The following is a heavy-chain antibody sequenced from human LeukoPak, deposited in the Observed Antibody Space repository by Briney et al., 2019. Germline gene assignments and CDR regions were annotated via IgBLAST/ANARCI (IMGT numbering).Heavy chain of an antibody. J-gene: IGHJ4*02. CDR2: IRQDESEK. CDR1: GFTFSSYS. Sequence: GGSLRLSCAASGFTFSSYSMNWVRQAPGKGLEWVANIRQDESEKYYVDPVKGRFTVSRDNTKKSLYLQMSSLRAEDTAVYYCARSLGCSSSSCYMDYWGQGTLVTVSS. CDR3: ARSLGCSSSSCYMDY. D-gene: IGHD2-2*02. V-gene: IGHV3-7*01.